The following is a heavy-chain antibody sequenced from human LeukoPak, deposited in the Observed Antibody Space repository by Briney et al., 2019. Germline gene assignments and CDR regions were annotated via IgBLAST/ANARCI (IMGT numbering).Heavy chain of an antibody. CDR2: ISSSSSYI. Sequence: GGSLRLSCAASGFTFSSYSMNWVRQAPGKGLEWVSSISSSSSYIYYADSVRGRFTISRDNAKNSLYLQMNSLRAEDTAVYYCARDLLYYDILTGYSTPGYWGQGTLVTVSS. V-gene: IGHV3-21*01. J-gene: IGHJ4*02. CDR1: GFTFSSYS. D-gene: IGHD3-9*01. CDR3: ARDLLYYDILTGYSTPGY.